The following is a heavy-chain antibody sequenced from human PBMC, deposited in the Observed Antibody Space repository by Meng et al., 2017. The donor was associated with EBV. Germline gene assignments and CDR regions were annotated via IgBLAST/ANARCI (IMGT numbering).Heavy chain of an antibody. D-gene: IGHD3-3*02. Sequence: QLQLQESGPGLVKPSETLSLTCTVSGGSISSSNDYWGWIRQPPGKGLEWIGSMYYSGSTYYNPSLKSRVTISVETSKNQFSLNLSSVTAADTAVYYCARVKTFMVPDWFDTWGQGTLVTVDS. CDR1: GGSISSSNDY. J-gene: IGHJ5*02. CDR3: ARVKTFMVPDWFDT. CDR2: MYYSGST. V-gene: IGHV4-39*07.